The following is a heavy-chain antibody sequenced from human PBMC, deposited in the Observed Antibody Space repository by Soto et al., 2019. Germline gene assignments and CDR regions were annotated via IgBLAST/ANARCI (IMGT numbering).Heavy chain of an antibody. CDR1: GFTFSSYG. D-gene: IGHD5-12*01. Sequence: QVQLVESGGGVVQPGRSLRLSCAASGFTFSSYGMHWVRQAPGKGLEWVAVISYDGSNKYYADSVKGRFTISRDNSKNTLYLQMNSLRAEDTAVYYCAKGGRDGYNFDGYFQHWGQGTLVTVSS. CDR2: ISYDGSNK. CDR3: AKGGRDGYNFDGYFQH. V-gene: IGHV3-30*18. J-gene: IGHJ1*01.